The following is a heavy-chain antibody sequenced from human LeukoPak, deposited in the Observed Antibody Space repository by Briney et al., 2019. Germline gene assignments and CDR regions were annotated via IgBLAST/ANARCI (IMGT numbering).Heavy chain of an antibody. J-gene: IGHJ6*02. CDR2: INHSGST. CDR1: GGSFSGYY. CDR3: ASRAIDSSGYPNGRYYYYGMDV. V-gene: IGHV4-34*01. Sequence: PSETLSLTCAVYGGSFSGYYWSWIRQPPGKGLEWIGEINHSGSTNYNPSLKSRVTISVDTSKNQLSLKLSSVTAADTAVYYCASRAIDSSGYPNGRYYYYGMDVWGQGTTVTVSS. D-gene: IGHD3-22*01.